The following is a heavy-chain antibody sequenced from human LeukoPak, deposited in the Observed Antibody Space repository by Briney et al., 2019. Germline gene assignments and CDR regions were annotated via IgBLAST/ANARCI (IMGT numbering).Heavy chain of an antibody. CDR2: ISWNSGSI. J-gene: IGHJ2*01. V-gene: IGHV3-9*03. CDR1: GFTFDDYA. CDR3: AKGPPRSWYFDL. Sequence: GGSLRLSCAASGFTFDDYAMHWVRQAPGKGLEGVSGISWNSGSIGYADSVKGRFTISRDNAKNSLYLQMNSLRAEDMALYYCAKGPPRSWYFDLWGRGTLVTVSS.